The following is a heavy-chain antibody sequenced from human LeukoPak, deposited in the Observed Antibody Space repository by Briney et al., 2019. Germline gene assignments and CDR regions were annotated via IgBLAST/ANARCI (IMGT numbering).Heavy chain of an antibody. Sequence: SETLSLTCTVSGGSISSYYWSWIRQPPGKGLEWIGYLYYSGSTNYNPSLKSRVTISVDTSKNQFSLKLSSVTAADTAVYYCARGRLLWFGELLSYYFDYWGQGTLVTVSS. V-gene: IGHV4-59*01. CDR3: ARGRLLWFGELLSYYFDY. J-gene: IGHJ4*02. CDR2: LYYSGST. CDR1: GGSISSYY. D-gene: IGHD3-10*01.